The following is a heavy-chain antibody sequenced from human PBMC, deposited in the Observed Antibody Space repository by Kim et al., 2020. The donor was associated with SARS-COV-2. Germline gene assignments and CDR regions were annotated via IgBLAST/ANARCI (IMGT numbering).Heavy chain of an antibody. CDR3: AKALTSRYYYGMDV. Sequence: GGSLRLSCAASGFTFDDYAMHWVRQAPGKGLEWVSGISWNSGSIGYADSVKGRFTISRDNAKNSLYLQMNSLRAEDTALYYCAKALTSRYYYGMDVWGQGTTVTVSS. V-gene: IGHV3-9*01. J-gene: IGHJ6*02. CDR2: ISWNSGSI. CDR1: GFTFDDYA.